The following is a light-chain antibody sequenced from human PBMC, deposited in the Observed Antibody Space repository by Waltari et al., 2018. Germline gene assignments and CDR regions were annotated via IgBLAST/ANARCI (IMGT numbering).Light chain of an antibody. CDR1: TSDVGSYDL. CDR2: EVF. J-gene: IGLJ1*01. Sequence: QSALTQPASVSGTPGQSITISCSGTTSDVGSYDLVSWYQQHPGEAPKLLICEVFKRPPDTYSRFPGAKSGSTASLTISGLQPEDEADYYCCSYAGRGTYVFGSGTKVTVL. V-gene: IGLV2-23*02. CDR3: CSYAGRGTYV.